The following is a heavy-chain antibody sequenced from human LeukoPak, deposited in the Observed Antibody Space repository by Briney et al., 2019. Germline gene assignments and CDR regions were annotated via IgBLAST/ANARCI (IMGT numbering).Heavy chain of an antibody. V-gene: IGHV4-39*07. Sequence: NPSETLSLTCTVPGGSISSSSYYWGWIRQPPGKGLEWIGSIYYSGSTYYNPSLKSRVTISVDTSKNQFSLKLSSVTAADTAVYYCARGRWEEDYYFDYWGQGTLVTVSS. CDR2: IYYSGST. CDR1: GGSISSSSYY. J-gene: IGHJ4*02. CDR3: ARGRWEEDYYFDY. D-gene: IGHD1-26*01.